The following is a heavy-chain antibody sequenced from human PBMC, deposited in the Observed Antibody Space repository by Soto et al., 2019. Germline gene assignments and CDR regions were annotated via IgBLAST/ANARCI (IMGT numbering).Heavy chain of an antibody. V-gene: IGHV4-34*01. D-gene: IGHD1-26*01. CDR1: GGSFSGYY. CDR3: ERGFSGAPFDY. Sequence: QVQLQQWGAGLLKPSETLSLTCAVYGGSFSGYYWSWIRQPPGRGLEWIGEINHSGSTNYNPSLNSRVTISVDTSKNQFALKLSSVAAADTAVYYCERGFSGAPFDYWGQGTLGTVSS. J-gene: IGHJ4*02. CDR2: INHSGST.